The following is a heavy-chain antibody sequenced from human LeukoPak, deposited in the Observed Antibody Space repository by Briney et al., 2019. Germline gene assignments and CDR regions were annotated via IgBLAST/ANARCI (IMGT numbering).Heavy chain of an antibody. CDR2: ISSSSSTI. D-gene: IGHD6-13*01. CDR3: AGGRGHSSRDY. CDR1: GFTFSSYS. V-gene: IGHV3-48*01. J-gene: IGHJ4*02. Sequence: GGSLRLSCAASGFTFSSYSMNWVRQAPGRGLEWVSYISSSSSTIYYADSVKGRFTISRDNAKNSLYLQMNSLRAEDTAVYYCAGGRGHSSRDYWGQGTLVTVSS.